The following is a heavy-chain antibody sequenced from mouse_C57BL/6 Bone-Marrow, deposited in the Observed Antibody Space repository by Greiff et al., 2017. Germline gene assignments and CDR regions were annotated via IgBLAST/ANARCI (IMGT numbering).Heavy chain of an antibody. Sequence: EVQLQQSGTVLARPGASVKMSCKTSGYTFTSYWMHWVKQRPGQGLEWIGAIYPGNSDTSYNQKFKGKAKLTAVTSASTAYMELSSLTNEDSAVSYCTRGSYLYFDYWGQGTTLTVSS. J-gene: IGHJ2*01. CDR2: IYPGNSDT. CDR1: GYTFTSYW. CDR3: TRGSYLYFDY. D-gene: IGHD2-12*01. V-gene: IGHV1-5*01.